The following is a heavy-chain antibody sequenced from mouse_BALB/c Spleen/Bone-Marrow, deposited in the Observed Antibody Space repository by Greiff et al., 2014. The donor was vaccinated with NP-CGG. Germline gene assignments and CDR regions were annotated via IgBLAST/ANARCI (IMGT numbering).Heavy chain of an antibody. V-gene: IGHV1S81*02. Sequence: VQLQQSGAELVKPGASVKLSCKASGYSFTRYYMYWVKQRPGQGLEWIGEINPSNGGTNFNEKFKSKATLTVDKSSSTAYMQFSSLTSEDSAVYYCTRSNYGYWHFDVWGAGTTVTVSS. J-gene: IGHJ1*01. D-gene: IGHD1-1*01. CDR1: GYSFTRYY. CDR3: TRSNYGYWHFDV. CDR2: INPSNGGT.